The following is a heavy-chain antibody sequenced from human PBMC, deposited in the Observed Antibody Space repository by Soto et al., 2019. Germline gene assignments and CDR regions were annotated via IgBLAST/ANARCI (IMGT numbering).Heavy chain of an antibody. D-gene: IGHD3-16*01. CDR2: IKSKTDGGTT. J-gene: IGHJ4*02. CDR3: TTDLDFGYFDY. CDR1: ELTFINAG. V-gene: IGHV3-15*01. Sequence: SELTFINAGWSWRCPAPGKGLEWVGRIKSKTDGGTTDYAAPVKGRFTISRDDSKNTLYLQMNGLKTEDTAVYYCTTDLDFGYFDYWGQGTLVTVSS.